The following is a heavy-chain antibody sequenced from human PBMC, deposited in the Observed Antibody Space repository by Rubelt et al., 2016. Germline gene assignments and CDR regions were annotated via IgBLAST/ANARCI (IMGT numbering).Heavy chain of an antibody. V-gene: IGHV4-39*01. D-gene: IGHD2-2*02. CDR2: IYYSGST. Sequence: QPQLQESGPGLVKPSETLSLTCTVSGGSISSSSYYWGWIRQPPGKGLEWIGRIYYSGSTYYNPSLKSRVTISVDTSKNQSSRKLSSVTAADTAVYYCAGTRAVPAAIRPWGQGTLVTVSS. CDR1: GGSISSSSYY. CDR3: AGTRAVPAAIRP. J-gene: IGHJ5*01.